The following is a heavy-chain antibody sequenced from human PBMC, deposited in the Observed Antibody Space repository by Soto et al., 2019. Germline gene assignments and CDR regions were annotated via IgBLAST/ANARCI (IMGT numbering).Heavy chain of an antibody. CDR2: IHSSATTM. Sequence: EVKLMESGGGLVQPGGSLRLSCAASGLTFSRYEMNWVRQAPGKGLEWIAYIHSSATTMFYADSVKGRFTISRDNAKNLLYLQMNSLGAQDTALYYCAHRSGGGGAFDFWGQGTMVTVSS. J-gene: IGHJ3*01. CDR3: AHRSGGGGAFDF. D-gene: IGHD3-10*01. V-gene: IGHV3-48*03. CDR1: GLTFSRYE.